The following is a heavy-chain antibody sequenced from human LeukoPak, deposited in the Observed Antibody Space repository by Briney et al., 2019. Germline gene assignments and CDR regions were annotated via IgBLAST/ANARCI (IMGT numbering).Heavy chain of an antibody. CDR3: AKDGTTYYYDSSGYWRVDAFDI. Sequence: GGSLRLSCAASGFSFNNYAMSWVRQAPGKGLEWVSAISGSDGSTYYADSVKGRFTISRDNSKNTLYLQMNSLRAEDTAVYYCAKDGTTYYYDSSGYWRVDAFDIWGQGTMVTVSS. J-gene: IGHJ3*02. V-gene: IGHV3-23*01. CDR2: ISGSDGST. D-gene: IGHD3-22*01. CDR1: GFSFNNYA.